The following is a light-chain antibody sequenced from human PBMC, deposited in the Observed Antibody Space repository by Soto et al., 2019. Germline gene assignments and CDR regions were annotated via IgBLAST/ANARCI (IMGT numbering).Light chain of an antibody. V-gene: IGLV1-36*01. J-gene: IGLJ2*01. Sequence: QSVLTQPPSVSEAAWQRVTISCSGSSSNIGNNAVNWYQQLPGKAPKLLIYYDDLLPSGVSDRFSGSKSGTSASLAISGLQSEDEADYYCAAWDDSLNGQVFGGGTKLTVL. CDR1: SSNIGNNA. CDR2: YDD. CDR3: AAWDDSLNGQV.